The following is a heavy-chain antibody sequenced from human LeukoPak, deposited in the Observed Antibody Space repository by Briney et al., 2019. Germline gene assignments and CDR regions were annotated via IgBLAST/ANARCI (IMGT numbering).Heavy chain of an antibody. CDR3: ARDRSYYYDSSGYPPSDY. J-gene: IGHJ4*02. V-gene: IGHV1-18*01. Sequence: ASVKVSCKASGYTFTSYGISWVRQAPGQGLEWMGWISAYNGNTNYAQKLRGRVTMTTDTSTSTAYMELRSLRSDDTAVYYCARDRSYYYDSSGYPPSDYWGQGTLVTVSS. CDR2: ISAYNGNT. CDR1: GYTFTSYG. D-gene: IGHD3-22*01.